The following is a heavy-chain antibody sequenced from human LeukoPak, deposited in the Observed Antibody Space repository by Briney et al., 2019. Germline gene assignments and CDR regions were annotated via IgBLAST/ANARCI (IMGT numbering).Heavy chain of an antibody. CDR3: AARSAYGDYY. CDR2: ISSGGGT. V-gene: IGHV3-23*01. Sequence: GGSLRLSCAASGFTFSSSAMSWVRQAPGKGLEWVSAISSGGGTFYTDSVKGRFTISRDISKNTLYLQMNSLRAEDTAVYYCAARSAYGDYYWGQGTLVTVSS. CDR1: GFTFSSSA. D-gene: IGHD4-17*01. J-gene: IGHJ4*02.